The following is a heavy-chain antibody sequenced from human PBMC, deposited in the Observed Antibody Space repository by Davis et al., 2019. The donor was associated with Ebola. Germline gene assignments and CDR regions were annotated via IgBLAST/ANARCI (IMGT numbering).Heavy chain of an antibody. CDR1: GYTFTSYA. CDR2: ITAHNGKT. D-gene: IGHD4-11*01. Sequence: ASSKISCKASGYTFTSYAMHWVRQAPGQRLEWMGWITAHNGKTNYAQKVQGRVTMTTDTSTSTAYLDLRSLKSDDTAVYYCARGTTVTTDPHYYYMDVWGKGTTVTVSS. CDR3: ARGTTVTTDPHYYYMDV. V-gene: IGHV1-18*01. J-gene: IGHJ6*03.